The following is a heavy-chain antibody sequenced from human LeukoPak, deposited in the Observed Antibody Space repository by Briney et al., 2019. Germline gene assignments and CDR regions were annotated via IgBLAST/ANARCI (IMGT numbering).Heavy chain of an antibody. V-gene: IGHV3-66*01. D-gene: IGHD4-23*01. CDR2: IYSGGAT. CDR3: ARGGGRGPYGGNADY. J-gene: IGHJ4*02. Sequence: QSGGSLRLSCAASGFTVSSNYMSWVRQAPGKGLEWVSIIYSGGATFYAESVKDRFTISRDNSKNTLYLQMNSLRAEDTAVYYCARGGGRGPYGGNADYWGQGTLVTVSS. CDR1: GFTVSSNY.